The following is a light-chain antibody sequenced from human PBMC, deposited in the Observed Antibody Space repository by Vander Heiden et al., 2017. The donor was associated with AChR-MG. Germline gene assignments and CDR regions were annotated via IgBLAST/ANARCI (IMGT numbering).Light chain of an antibody. CDR3: QQYYSYSRT. V-gene: IGKV1-5*03. Sequence: IQMTQAPATLSAAVGDRVTITCRATQSIGNWLGWYQQKPGKAPKLLIYLTSTLESGVPSRFSGSGSGTEFTLTISSLQPDDFATYYCQQYYSYSRTFGRGTTVEVK. J-gene: IGKJ1*01. CDR2: LTS. CDR1: QSIGNW.